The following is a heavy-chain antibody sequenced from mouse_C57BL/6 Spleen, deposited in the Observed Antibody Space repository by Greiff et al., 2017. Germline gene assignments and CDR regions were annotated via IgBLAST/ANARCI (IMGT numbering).Heavy chain of an antibody. J-gene: IGHJ1*03. CDR3: ARLGPLRGYWYFDV. CDR2: ILPGSGST. Sequence: QVQLQSGAELMKPGASVKLSCKATGYTFTGYWIEWVKQRPGHGLEWIGEILPGSGSTNYNEKFKGKATFTADTSSNTAYMQLSSLTTEDSAIYYCARLGPLRGYWYFDVWGTGTTVTVSS. D-gene: IGHD1-1*01. V-gene: IGHV1-9*01. CDR1: GYTFTGYW.